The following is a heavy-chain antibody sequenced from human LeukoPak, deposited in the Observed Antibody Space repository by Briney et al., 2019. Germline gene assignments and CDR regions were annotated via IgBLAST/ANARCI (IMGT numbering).Heavy chain of an antibody. Sequence: GGSLRLSCAASGFTFSSYWMHWVRRAPGKGLVWVSRINSDGSSTSYADSVKGRFTISRDNAKNTLYLQMNSLRAEDTAVYYCARVWGAAAGIGYWGQGTLVTVSS. CDR2: INSDGSST. J-gene: IGHJ4*02. CDR3: ARVWGAAAGIGY. CDR1: GFTFSSYW. D-gene: IGHD6-13*01. V-gene: IGHV3-74*01.